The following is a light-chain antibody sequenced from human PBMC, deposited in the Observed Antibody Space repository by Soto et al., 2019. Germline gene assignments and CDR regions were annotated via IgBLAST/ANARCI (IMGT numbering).Light chain of an antibody. CDR1: QDIRNS. CDR3: QHYGSPPYT. V-gene: IGKV1-16*02. J-gene: IGKJ2*01. Sequence: DIQMTQSPSSLSASVGDRVTITCRASQDIRNSLAWFQQKPGKAPKSLIYAASTLHSGVPSKFSRSGSWTDFTLTNSSLQPEDFATYYCQHYGSPPYTFGQGTKLEIK. CDR2: AAS.